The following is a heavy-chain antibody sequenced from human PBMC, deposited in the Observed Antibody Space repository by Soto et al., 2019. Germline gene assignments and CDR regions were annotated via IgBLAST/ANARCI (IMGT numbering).Heavy chain of an antibody. D-gene: IGHD4-17*01. CDR3: ARGGNYGDYNYFDY. Sequence: PGGSLRLSCAASGFTFSNYYMSWVRQAPGKGLEWVSYISSSGSSIYYADSVKGRFTISRDNAKNSLYLQMNSLRAEDTAVYYCARGGNYGDYNYFDYWGQETLVTVSS. CDR2: ISSSGSSI. J-gene: IGHJ4*02. CDR1: GFTFSNYY. V-gene: IGHV3-11*01.